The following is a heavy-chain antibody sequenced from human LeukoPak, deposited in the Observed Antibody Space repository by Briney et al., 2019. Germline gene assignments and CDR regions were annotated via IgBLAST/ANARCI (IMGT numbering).Heavy chain of an antibody. J-gene: IGHJ6*02. CDR2: INPSGGST. CDR1: GYTFTSYY. Sequence: ASVKVSCKASGYTFTSYYMHWVRQAPGQGLEWMGIINPSGGSTSYAQKFQGRVTMTRDTSTSTVCMELSSLRSEDTAVYYCARDHCISSGCYEDYYYGMDVWGQGTTVTVSS. D-gene: IGHD2-2*01. V-gene: IGHV1-46*01. CDR3: ARDHCISSGCYEDYYYGMDV.